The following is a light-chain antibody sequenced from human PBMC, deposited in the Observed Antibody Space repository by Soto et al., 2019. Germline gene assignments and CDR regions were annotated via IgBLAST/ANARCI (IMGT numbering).Light chain of an antibody. CDR1: QSVTDK. CDR3: QQYNSWPIT. J-gene: IGKJ5*01. CDR2: AAS. Sequence: SPVTLSVSPGERATLSCRASQSVTDKLAWYQKKPGQSPRLLIFAASTRAAGIPATFSGSGSGTEFTLAINSLQSEDFAVYYCQQYNSWPITFGQGTRLEIK. V-gene: IGKV3-15*01.